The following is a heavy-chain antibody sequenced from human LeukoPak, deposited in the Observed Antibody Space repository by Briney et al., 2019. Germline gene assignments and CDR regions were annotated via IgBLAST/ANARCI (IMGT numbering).Heavy chain of an antibody. Sequence: PGGSLRLSCAASGFTFSSYSMNWVRQAPGKGLEWVSSISSSSSYIYYADSVKGRFTISRDNAKNSLYLQMNTLTTEDTAVYYCAKTRPRFVVSGSVDYWGQGTLVTVSS. V-gene: IGHV3-21*01. CDR2: ISSSSSYI. J-gene: IGHJ4*02. D-gene: IGHD2-21*01. CDR3: AKTRPRFVVSGSVDY. CDR1: GFTFSSYS.